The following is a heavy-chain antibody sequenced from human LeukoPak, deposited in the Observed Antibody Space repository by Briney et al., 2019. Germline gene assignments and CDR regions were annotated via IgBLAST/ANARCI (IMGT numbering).Heavy chain of an antibody. J-gene: IGHJ4*02. CDR1: GFTFDDYA. CDR2: ISWNSGSI. V-gene: IGHV3-9*01. CDR3: AKGVPAAYYSFAY. Sequence: GGSLRLSCAASGFTFDDYAMHWVRQAPGKGLEWVSGISWNSGSIGYADSVKGRFTISRDNAKNSLYLQMNSLRAEDTAMYYCAKGVPAAYYSFAYWGQGALVTVSS. D-gene: IGHD2-2*01.